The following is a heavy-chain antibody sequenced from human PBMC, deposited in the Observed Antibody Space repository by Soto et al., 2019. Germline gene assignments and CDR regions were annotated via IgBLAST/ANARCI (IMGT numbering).Heavy chain of an antibody. D-gene: IGHD3-10*01. CDR1: GFTVSSSH. CDR3: ARLGPYGSETYSFRYNWFDP. J-gene: IGHJ5*02. Sequence: GGSLRLSCTTSGFTVSSSHMSWVRKAPGKGLDWVSVIYSGGNSYYAVSVQGRFTISRDNSKNTVYLQMNSLRGEDTAIYYCARLGPYGSETYSFRYNWFDPWGQGTLVTVSS. V-gene: IGHV3-53*01. CDR2: IYSGGNS.